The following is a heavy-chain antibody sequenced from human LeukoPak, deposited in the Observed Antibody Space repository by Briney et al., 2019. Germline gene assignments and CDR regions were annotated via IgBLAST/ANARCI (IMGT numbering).Heavy chain of an antibody. D-gene: IGHD1-26*01. CDR1: GYTFTGYY. Sequence: ASVKVSCKASGYTFTGYYMHWVRQAPGQGLEWMGRINPNSGGTNYAQKFQGRVTMTRDTSISTAYMELSRLRSDDTAVYYCARYDGVGASFADWGQGTLVTVSS. CDR2: INPNSGGT. V-gene: IGHV1-2*06. CDR3: ARYDGVGASFAD. J-gene: IGHJ4*02.